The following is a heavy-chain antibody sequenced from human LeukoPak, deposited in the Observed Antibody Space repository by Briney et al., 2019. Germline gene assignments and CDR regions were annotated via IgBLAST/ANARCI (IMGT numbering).Heavy chain of an antibody. J-gene: IGHJ4*02. D-gene: IGHD2-21*01. V-gene: IGHV4-39*01. CDR1: GDSISRHSGY. Sequence: SETLSLTCSVSGDSISRHSGYWGWIRQPPGKGLEWIGSIQKTGITYYNPSLKSRVTISVDTSRNQFPLKLNSVTVADTATYFCGLGGGLAVSHAWGQGTLVTVSA. CDR2: IQKTGIT. CDR3: GLGGGLAVSHA.